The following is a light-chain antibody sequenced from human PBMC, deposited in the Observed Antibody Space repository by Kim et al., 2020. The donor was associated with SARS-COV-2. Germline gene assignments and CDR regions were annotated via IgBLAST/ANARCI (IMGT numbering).Light chain of an antibody. V-gene: IGKV1-5*03. CDR3: QQYNFYPLT. CDR2: KAS. CDR1: QSISSW. Sequence: DIQMTQSPSILSASVGDRVTITCRASQSISSWVAWYQQKPGKAPKFLIYKASFLETGVPSRFSGSESGTEFTLTINSLQPDDFATYYCQQYNFYPLTFGGGTKVDIK. J-gene: IGKJ4*01.